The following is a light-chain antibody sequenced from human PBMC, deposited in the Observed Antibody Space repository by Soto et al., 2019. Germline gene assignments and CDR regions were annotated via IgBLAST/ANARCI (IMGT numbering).Light chain of an antibody. J-gene: IGKJ1*01. CDR1: QDIRNY. CDR2: AAC. CDR3: QQLDSYPRT. V-gene: IGKV1-9*01. Sequence: DIQLTQSPSFLSTSVGDRVTITCRASQDIRNYLAWYQQKPGKAPKVLIYAACTLLSGVPSRFSGSGSGTEFSLTISSLQPEDFATYYCQQLDSYPRTFGQGTKVDIK.